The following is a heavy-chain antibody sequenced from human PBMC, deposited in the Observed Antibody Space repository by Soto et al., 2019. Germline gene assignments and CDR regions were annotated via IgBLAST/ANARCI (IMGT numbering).Heavy chain of an antibody. CDR2: ISWNSGSI. Sequence: EVQLVESGGGLVQPGRSLRLSCAASGFTFDDYAMHWVRQAPGKGLEWVSGISWNSGSIGYADSVKGRFTISRDNAKNSLYLQMNSLRAEDTALYYCAKDTQWLVLGYHDAFDIWGQGTMVTVSS. J-gene: IGHJ3*02. D-gene: IGHD6-19*01. CDR1: GFTFDDYA. CDR3: AKDTQWLVLGYHDAFDI. V-gene: IGHV3-9*01.